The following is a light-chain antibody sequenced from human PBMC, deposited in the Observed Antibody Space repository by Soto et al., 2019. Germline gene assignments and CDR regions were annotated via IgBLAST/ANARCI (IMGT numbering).Light chain of an antibody. J-gene: IGLJ1*01. CDR1: SSDVGGYNY. Sequence: QSALTQPASVSGSPGQSITISCTGTSSDVGGYNYVSWYQQHPGIAPKLMIYEVTNRPSGVSSRFSGSKSGNTASLTISGLQAEDEADYYCSSYTSSSTRVFGTGTKVTVL. CDR3: SSYTSSSTRV. V-gene: IGLV2-14*01. CDR2: EVT.